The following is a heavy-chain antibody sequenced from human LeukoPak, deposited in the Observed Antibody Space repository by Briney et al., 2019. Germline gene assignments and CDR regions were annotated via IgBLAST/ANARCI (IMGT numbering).Heavy chain of an antibody. CDR1: GGSISSGTYY. CDR3: ARNASDSGTSYFDY. Sequence: SETLSLTCTVSGGSISSGTYYWGWVRQPPGKGLEWIGSIYYSGSTSYNPSLKSRVTISVDTSKNQFPLKLDSVTAADTAVYYCARNASDSGTSYFDYWGQGTLVTVSS. CDR2: IYYSGST. D-gene: IGHD1-26*01. V-gene: IGHV4-39*01. J-gene: IGHJ4*02.